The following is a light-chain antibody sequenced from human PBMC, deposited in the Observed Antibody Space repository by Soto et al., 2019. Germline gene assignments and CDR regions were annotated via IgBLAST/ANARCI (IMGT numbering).Light chain of an antibody. V-gene: IGLV2-14*01. J-gene: IGLJ2*01. CDR2: EVS. CDR1: SSDVGGYNY. CDR3: SSYTSSSTLV. Sequence: QSALTQPASVSGSPGQSITISCTGTSSDVGGYNYVSWYQQHPGKAPKLMTFEVSNRPSGVSIRFSGSKSGNTASLTISGLQAEDGADYYCSSYTSSSTLVFGGGTKVTVL.